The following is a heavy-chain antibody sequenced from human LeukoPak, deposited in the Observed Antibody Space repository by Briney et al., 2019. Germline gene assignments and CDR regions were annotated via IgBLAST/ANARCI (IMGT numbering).Heavy chain of an antibody. V-gene: IGHV4-39*07. CDR1: GGSISSSSYY. D-gene: IGHD3/OR15-3a*01. J-gene: IGHJ4*02. Sequence: SETLSLTCAVSGGSISSSSYYWGWIRQPPGKGLEWIGSIYYSGSTYYNPSLKSRVAISVDTSKNQFSLKLSSVAAADTAVYYCAREWTDYWGQGTLVTVSS. CDR3: AREWTDY. CDR2: IYYSGST.